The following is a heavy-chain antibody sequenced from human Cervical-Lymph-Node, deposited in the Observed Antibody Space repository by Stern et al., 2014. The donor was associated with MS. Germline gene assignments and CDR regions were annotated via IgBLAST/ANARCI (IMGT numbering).Heavy chain of an antibody. CDR1: GGTFSKFP. Sequence: QVQLVQSGAEVTKPGSSVKVSCKASGGTFSKFPSSWVRQAPGQGLEWMGGIFPVFGTPTYAQEFRGRVTIPADVSTSTVYMELSSLRSDDTAVYYCALSSETIDRWYSLGYDLWGQGTLVTVSS. J-gene: IGHJ5*02. CDR2: IFPVFGTP. V-gene: IGHV1-69*01. CDR3: ALSSETIDRWYSLGYDL. D-gene: IGHD6-13*01.